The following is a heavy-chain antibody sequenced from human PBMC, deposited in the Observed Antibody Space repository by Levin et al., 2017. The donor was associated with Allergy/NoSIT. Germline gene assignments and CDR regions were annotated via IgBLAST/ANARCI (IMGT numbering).Heavy chain of an antibody. CDR2: INPNGGGT. CDR1: GFTFTDYF. CDR3: ARESSNSGSYDH. Sequence: ASVKVSCKASGFTFTDYFIHWVRQAPGQGLEWVGRINPNGGGTSYAQRFQGRVTLTRATSISTVYMELSRLRSDDTAVYYCARESSNSGSYDHWGLGALATVSS. D-gene: IGHD6-13*01. V-gene: IGHV1-2*06. J-gene: IGHJ4*02.